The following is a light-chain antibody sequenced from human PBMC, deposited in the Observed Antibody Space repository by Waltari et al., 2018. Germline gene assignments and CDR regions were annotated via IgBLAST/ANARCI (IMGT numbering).Light chain of an antibody. CDR1: SSDVGSYTL. CDR2: DVS. Sequence: QSALTQPASVSGSPGQSITISCTGTSSDVGSYTLVSWYQQHPGKAPKLMIFDVSKRPSGISSRFSGSKSGNTASLTISGLQAEDEADYYCCSYPGSVTNYVFGTGTKVTVL. CDR3: CSYPGSVTNYV. J-gene: IGLJ1*01. V-gene: IGLV2-23*02.